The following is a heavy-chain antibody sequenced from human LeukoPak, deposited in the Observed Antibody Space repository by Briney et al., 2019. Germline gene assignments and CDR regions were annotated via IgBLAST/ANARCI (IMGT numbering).Heavy chain of an antibody. CDR2: ISGSGGST. J-gene: IGHJ4*02. CDR3: ANRVSGYSSGWYFPHFDY. V-gene: IGHV3-23*01. Sequence: EGSLRLSCAASGFTFSSYAMSWVRQAPGKGLEWVSAISGSGGSTYYADSVKGRFTISRDNSKNTLYLQMNSLRAEDTAVYYCANRVSGYSSGWYFPHFDYWGQGTLVTVSS. CDR1: GFTFSSYA. D-gene: IGHD6-19*01.